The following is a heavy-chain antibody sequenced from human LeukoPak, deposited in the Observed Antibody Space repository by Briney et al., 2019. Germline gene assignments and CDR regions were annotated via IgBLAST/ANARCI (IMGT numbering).Heavy chain of an antibody. V-gene: IGHV3-7*01. CDR3: ARGTRVPDY. J-gene: IGHJ4*02. CDR2: IKQDGSEK. CDR1: GFTFSTCW. D-gene: IGHD2-2*01. Sequence: GGSLRLSCAASGFTFSTCWMSWVRQAPGKGLEWVAHIKQDGSEKNSVDSVKGRFTISRDNAKNSLYLQMNSLRAEDTAVYDCARGTRVPDYWGQGTLVTVSS.